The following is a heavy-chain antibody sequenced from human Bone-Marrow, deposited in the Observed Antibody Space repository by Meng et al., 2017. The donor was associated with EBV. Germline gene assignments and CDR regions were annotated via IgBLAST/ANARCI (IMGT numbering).Heavy chain of an antibody. Sequence: LQLQESGPGLVKPSETLSLTCTVSGGSISSSSYYWGWIRQPPGKGLEWIGSIYYSGSTYYNPSLKSRVTISVDTSKNQFSLKLSSVTAADTAVYYCARLGAVAGESDYWGQGTLVTVSS. D-gene: IGHD6-19*01. CDR3: ARLGAVAGESDY. V-gene: IGHV4-39*01. J-gene: IGHJ4*02. CDR1: GGSISSSSYY. CDR2: IYYSGST.